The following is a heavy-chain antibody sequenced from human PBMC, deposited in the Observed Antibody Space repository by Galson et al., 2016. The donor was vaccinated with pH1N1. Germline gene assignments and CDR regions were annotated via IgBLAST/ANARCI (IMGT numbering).Heavy chain of an antibody. Sequence: ETLSLTCDVSGYSISNGYYWGWIRQPPGKGLEWIGFIFRSRKTYYNVSLKSRATISVDTSKNRFSLTLRSVTAADTAVYFCSRNMGFSGVVIFPFNLWGQGTLVTVSS. CDR1: GYSISNGYY. CDR2: IFRSRKT. CDR3: SRNMGFSGVVIFPFNL. V-gene: IGHV4-38-2*01. D-gene: IGHD3-3*01. J-gene: IGHJ5*02.